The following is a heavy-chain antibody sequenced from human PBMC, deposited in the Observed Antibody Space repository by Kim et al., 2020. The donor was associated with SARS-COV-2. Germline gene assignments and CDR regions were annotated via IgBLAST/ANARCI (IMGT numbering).Heavy chain of an antibody. D-gene: IGHD3-22*01. CDR2: IIPMFRIT. J-gene: IGHJ5*02. CDR3: AKDSIPPSSGTNWFDP. CDR1: GGTFSSYA. Sequence: SVKVSCKASGGTFSSYALNWVRQAPGRGLEWMGGIIPMFRITNYAQKLQGRVNITADTSTNTVYMELSSLRSEDTAVYYCAKDSIPPSSGTNWFDPWGQGTLVTVSS. V-gene: IGHV1-69*10.